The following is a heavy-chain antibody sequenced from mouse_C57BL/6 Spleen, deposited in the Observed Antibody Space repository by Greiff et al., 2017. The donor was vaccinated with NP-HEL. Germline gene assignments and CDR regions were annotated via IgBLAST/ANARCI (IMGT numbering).Heavy chain of an antibody. Sequence: QVQLKQSGAELVRPGASVTLSCKASGYTFTDYEMHWVKQTPVHGLEWIGAIDPETGGTAYNQKFKGKAILTADKSSSTAYMELRSLTSEDSAVYYCTRDDDGYPYYFDYWGQGTTLTVSS. J-gene: IGHJ2*01. CDR3: TRDDDGYPYYFDY. D-gene: IGHD2-3*01. CDR1: GYTFTDYE. V-gene: IGHV1-15*01. CDR2: IDPETGGT.